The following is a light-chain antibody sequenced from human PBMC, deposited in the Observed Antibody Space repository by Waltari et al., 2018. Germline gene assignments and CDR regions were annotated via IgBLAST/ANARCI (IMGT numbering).Light chain of an antibody. Sequence: EIVMTQSPATLSVSPGETAIISCRASQSVSSNVAWYQKKPGQAPRLLIYDASTRATSIPARFRGSGSGTEFTLTISSLQSEDFAVYYCQQYNRWPPITFGQGTRLEIK. CDR2: DAS. J-gene: IGKJ5*01. CDR3: QQYNRWPPIT. CDR1: QSVSSN. V-gene: IGKV3-15*01.